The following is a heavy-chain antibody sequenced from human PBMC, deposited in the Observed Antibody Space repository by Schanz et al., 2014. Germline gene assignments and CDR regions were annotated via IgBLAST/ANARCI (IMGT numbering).Heavy chain of an antibody. V-gene: IGHV3-21*01. J-gene: IGHJ6*03. CDR1: GFTFSNYS. Sequence: EVQLVESGGGLVQPGGSLRLSCAASGFTFSNYSMNWVRQAPGKGLEWVSSISSTSSYIFYADSVKGRFTISRDNAKNSLYLQMNSLRAEDTAVYYCARPSDSSWYMDVWGKGTTVTVSS. CDR2: ISSTSSYI. D-gene: IGHD2-21*02. CDR3: ARPSDSSWYMDV.